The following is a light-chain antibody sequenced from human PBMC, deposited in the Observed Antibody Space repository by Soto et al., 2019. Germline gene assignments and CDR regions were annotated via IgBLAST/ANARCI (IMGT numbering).Light chain of an antibody. Sequence: EIVLTQSPGSRSLSPGEIAALSVRASQSVSSSSLGWYQQKPGQAPRLLIYGASSRATGIPDRFSGSGSGTDFTLTISRLETEDFAVYYCQQYGSSRTFGQGTKVDIK. CDR2: GAS. J-gene: IGKJ1*01. CDR3: QQYGSSRT. V-gene: IGKV3-20*01. CDR1: QSVSSSS.